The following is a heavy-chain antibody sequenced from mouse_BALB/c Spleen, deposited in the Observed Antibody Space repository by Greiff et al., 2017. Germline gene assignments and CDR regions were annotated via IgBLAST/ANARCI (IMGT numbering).Heavy chain of an antibody. D-gene: IGHD2-4*01. CDR3: AGSTMITTRAMDY. CDR2: IWAGGST. CDR1: GFSLTSYG. V-gene: IGHV2-9*02. J-gene: IGHJ4*01. Sequence: QVQLKESGPGLVAPSQSLSITCTVSGFSLTSYGVHWVRQPPGKGLEWLGVIWAGGSTNYNSALMSRLSISKDNSKSQVFLKMNSLQTDDTAMYYCAGSTMITTRAMDYWGQGTSVTVSS.